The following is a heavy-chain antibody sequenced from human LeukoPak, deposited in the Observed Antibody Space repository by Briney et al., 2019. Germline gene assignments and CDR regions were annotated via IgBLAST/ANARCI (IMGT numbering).Heavy chain of an antibody. J-gene: IGHJ4*02. Sequence: ASVKVSCKATGYTFTSYGISWVRQAPGQGLEWMGWISSNSDNTNYAQKLQGRVTMTTDTSTSTAYMELRRLRSDDTALYFCARDWGSIKVVADYWGQGTLVTVSS. CDR1: GYTFTSYG. CDR3: ARDWGSIKVVADY. CDR2: ISSNSDNT. V-gene: IGHV1-18*01. D-gene: IGHD7-27*01.